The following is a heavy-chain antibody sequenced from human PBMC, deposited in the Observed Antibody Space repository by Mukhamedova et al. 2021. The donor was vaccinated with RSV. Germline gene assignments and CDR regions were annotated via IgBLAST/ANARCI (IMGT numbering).Heavy chain of an antibody. CDR2: INHSGST. J-gene: IGHJ5*02. Sequence: GEINHSGSTNYNPSLKSRVTISVDTSKNQFSLKLSSVTPADTAVYYCARGGGYCSSTSCFRPWFDPWGQGTLVTVSS. V-gene: IGHV4-34*01. D-gene: IGHD2-2*01. CDR3: ARGGGYCSSTSCFRPWFDP.